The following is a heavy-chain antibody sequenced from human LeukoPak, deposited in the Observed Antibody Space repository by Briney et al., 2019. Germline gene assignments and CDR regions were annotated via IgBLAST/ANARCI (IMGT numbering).Heavy chain of an antibody. D-gene: IGHD2-2*01. J-gene: IGHJ6*02. CDR1: GFTFSSYE. Sequence: GGFLRLSCAASGFTFSSYEMNWVRQAPGKGLEWVSYISSSGSTIYYADSVKGRFTISRDNAKNSLYLQMNSLRAEDTAVYYCARDMIPAAIYYYYYGMDVWGQGTTVTVSS. CDR3: ARDMIPAAIYYYYYGMDV. V-gene: IGHV3-48*03. CDR2: ISSSGSTI.